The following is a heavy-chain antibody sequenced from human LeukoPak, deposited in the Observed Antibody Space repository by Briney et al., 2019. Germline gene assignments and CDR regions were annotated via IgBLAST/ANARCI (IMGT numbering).Heavy chain of an antibody. V-gene: IGHV4-38-2*01. Sequence: SETLSLTCAVSGYSISSGYYWGWIRQPPGKGLEWIGSIYHSGSTYYNPSLKSRVTISVDTSNNQFSLKLRSVTAADTAVYYCARLDIVVVPAAIGIHDAFDIWGQGTMVTVSS. CDR1: GYSISSGYY. CDR2: IYHSGST. D-gene: IGHD2-2*02. J-gene: IGHJ3*02. CDR3: ARLDIVVVPAAIGIHDAFDI.